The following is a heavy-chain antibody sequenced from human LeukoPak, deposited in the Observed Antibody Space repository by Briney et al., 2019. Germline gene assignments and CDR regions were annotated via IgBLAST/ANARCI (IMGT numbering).Heavy chain of an antibody. V-gene: IGHV1-46*01. D-gene: IGHD3-16*02. CDR2: INPSGGST. CDR1: GYTFTSCY. CDR3: ARVTSAGYHGDRIFGY. J-gene: IGHJ4*02. Sequence: ASVKVSCTASGYTFTSCYMHWVRQAPGQGLEWMGIINPSGGSTSYAQKFQGRVTMTRDTSTSTVYMELSSLRSEDTAVYYCARVTSAGYHGDRIFGYWGQGTLVTVSS.